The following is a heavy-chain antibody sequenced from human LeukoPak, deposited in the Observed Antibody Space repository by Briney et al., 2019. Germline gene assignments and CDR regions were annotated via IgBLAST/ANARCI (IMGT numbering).Heavy chain of an antibody. D-gene: IGHD3-10*01. Sequence: GASVKVSCKASGYTFTSYYMHWVRQAPGQGLEWMGIINPSGGSTSYAQKFQGRVTMTRDTSTSTVYMELSSLRSEDTAVYYCASLAQGYYGSGSYPGYWGQGTLVTVSS. CDR2: INPSGGST. J-gene: IGHJ4*02. CDR1: GYTFTSYY. CDR3: ASLAQGYYGSGSYPGY. V-gene: IGHV1-46*01.